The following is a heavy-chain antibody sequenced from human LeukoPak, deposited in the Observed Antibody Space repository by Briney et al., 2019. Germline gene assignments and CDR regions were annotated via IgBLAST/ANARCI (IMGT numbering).Heavy chain of an antibody. CDR3: AKRSSGWYGNYYMDV. V-gene: IGHV3-23*01. D-gene: IGHD6-19*01. CDR2: ISESDAST. CDR1: GFTFSSYG. J-gene: IGHJ6*03. Sequence: GGSLRLSCAASGFTFSSYGMSWVRQAPGKGLEWVSAISESDASTYYADSVKGRFTISRDNSKNTLYLQMNSLRAEDTAVYYCAKRSSGWYGNYYMDVWGKGTTVTVSS.